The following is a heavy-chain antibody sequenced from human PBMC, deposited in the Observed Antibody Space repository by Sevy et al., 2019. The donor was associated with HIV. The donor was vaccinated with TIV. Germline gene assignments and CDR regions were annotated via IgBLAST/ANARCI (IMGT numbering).Heavy chain of an antibody. J-gene: IGHJ4*02. V-gene: IGHV4-59*08. D-gene: IGHD1-26*01. CDR2: IYYNGHI. Sequence: SETLSLTCTVSGGSMTSLYWNWIRQPPGKGLEWIANIYYNGHINYNPSLKSRVTLSLDTSKNQFSLRLSSVTAADTAMYYCAGENAWGRGYSWGQGPLVTVSS. CDR3: AGENAWGRGYS. CDR1: GGSMTSLY.